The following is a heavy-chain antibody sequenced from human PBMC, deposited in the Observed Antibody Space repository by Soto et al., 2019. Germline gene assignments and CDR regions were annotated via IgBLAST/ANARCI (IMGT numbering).Heavy chain of an antibody. CDR3: ARESGCSGGSCYSGTYYYYYMDV. J-gene: IGHJ6*03. V-gene: IGHV4-39*01. CDR1: GGSISSSSYY. CDR2: IHYSGST. D-gene: IGHD2-15*01. Sequence: QLQLQESGPGLVKPSETLSLTCTVSGGSISSSSYYWGWIRQPPGQGLEWIGSIHYSGSTYYNPSLQSRVTISVATSKNQSSLKLSSVTAADTSVYYCARESGCSGGSCYSGTYYYYYMDVWGKGTTVTVSS.